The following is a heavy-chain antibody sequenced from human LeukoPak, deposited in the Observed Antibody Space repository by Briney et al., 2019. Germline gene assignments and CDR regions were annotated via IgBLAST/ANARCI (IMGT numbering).Heavy chain of an antibody. J-gene: IGHJ4*02. Sequence: SETPSLTCTVAVGSISSGGYYWSWIRQPPGKGLEWIAYISAAGTTFYNPSLKSRVTISLDRSKNQFSLNLTSITAADTAVYYCAGQNVPTPHDYWGQGTQVTVSS. CDR2: ISAAGTT. CDR3: AGQNVPTPHDY. V-gene: IGHV4-30-2*01. CDR1: VGSISSGGYY. D-gene: IGHD2-2*01.